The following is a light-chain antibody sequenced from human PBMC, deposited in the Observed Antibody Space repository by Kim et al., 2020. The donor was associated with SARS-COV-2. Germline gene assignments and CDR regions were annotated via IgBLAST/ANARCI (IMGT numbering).Light chain of an antibody. CDR1: NNDVGGCAY. CDR2: DVT. CDR3: SSCTSANTYF. J-gene: IGLJ1*01. V-gene: IGLV2-14*03. Sequence: QSALTQPASVSGSPGQSITISCTGTNNDVGGCAYVSWYQQHPGRAPKLMIYDVTKRPPGVSMRFSGSKSGNTASLTISGLQAEDEADYYCSSCTSANTYFFGTGTKVTVL.